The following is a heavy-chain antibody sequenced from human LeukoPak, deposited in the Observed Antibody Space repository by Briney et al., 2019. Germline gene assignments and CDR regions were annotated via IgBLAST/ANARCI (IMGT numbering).Heavy chain of an antibody. Sequence: GGSLRLSCAASGFTSDDYAMHWVRQAPGKGLEWLSLISGDGTITYCSDSVKGRFTISRDNSKNSLYLQMNSLTTEDTALYDCAKDRAPIRGAGTGIGSWGQGSLVTVSS. CDR2: ISGDGTIT. D-gene: IGHD6-19*01. V-gene: IGHV3-43*02. CDR1: GFTSDDYA. J-gene: IGHJ5*02. CDR3: AKDRAPIRGAGTGIGS.